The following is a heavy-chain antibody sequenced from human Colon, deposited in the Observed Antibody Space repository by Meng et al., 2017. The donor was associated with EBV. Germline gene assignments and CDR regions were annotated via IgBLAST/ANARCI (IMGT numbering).Heavy chain of an antibody. V-gene: IGHV4-59*08. J-gene: IGHJ5*02. CDR3: ARHFINWFDP. CDR1: GGSIGSYY. CDR2: IDYSGST. Sequence: QVHLTRSVPGLLKPSEPLAFTCTGTGGSIGSYYWSWIRQPPGKGLEWIGYIDYSGSTNYNPSLKRRVTISVDTSKNQFSLKLSSVTAADTAVYYCARHFINWFDPWGQGTLVTVSS.